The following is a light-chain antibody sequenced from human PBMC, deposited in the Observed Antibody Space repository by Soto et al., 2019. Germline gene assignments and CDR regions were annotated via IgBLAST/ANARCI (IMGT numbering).Light chain of an antibody. V-gene: IGLV1-47*01. CDR2: RAD. CDR1: SSNIGSNY. J-gene: IGLJ2*01. CDR3: AAWDDIVSGLV. Sequence: QSALTQPPSASGTPGQTVTISCSGRSSNIGSNYVYWYQQLPGTAPRLLMYRADQRPSGVPDRFSGSKSGTSASLAISGLRSEDEAGYYCAAWDDIVSGLVFGGGTKLTVL.